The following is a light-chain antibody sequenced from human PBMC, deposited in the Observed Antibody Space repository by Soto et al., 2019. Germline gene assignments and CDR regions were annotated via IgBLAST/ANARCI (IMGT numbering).Light chain of an antibody. CDR2: ATS. CDR1: QSISSY. V-gene: IGKV1-39*01. CDR3: QQSFITPLT. Sequence: IQMTQSASSLSASFGDRVTITWRASQSISSYLSWFQQKKGKAPKLLIYATSSLQSGVPSRFSGSGYGTDFTLTISSLQADDFATYYCQQSFITPLTFGGGTKVDIK. J-gene: IGKJ4*01.